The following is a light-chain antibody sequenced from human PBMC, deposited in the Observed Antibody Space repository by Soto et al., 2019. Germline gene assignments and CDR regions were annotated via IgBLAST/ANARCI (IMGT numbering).Light chain of an antibody. J-gene: IGKJ2*01. CDR2: GPS. CDR1: QSVSSTY. V-gene: IGKV3-20*01. Sequence: EIVLTQSPGTLSLSPGESVTLSCRASQSVSSTYLAWYQHKPGQAPMLLIYGPSSMATGVPDRFSGSGSGTDFTLTISRLEPEDFAVYYCQQYGSSPYTFGQGTKLEIK. CDR3: QQYGSSPYT.